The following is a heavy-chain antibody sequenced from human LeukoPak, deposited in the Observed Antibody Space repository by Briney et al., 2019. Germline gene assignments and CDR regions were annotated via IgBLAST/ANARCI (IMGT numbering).Heavy chain of an antibody. D-gene: IGHD6-19*01. CDR1: GYTLTELS. J-gene: IGHJ4*02. CDR3: ATEGLLLGGSGWYGTGY. Sequence: GASVKVSCKVSGYTLTELSMHWMRQAPGKGLEWMGGFDPEDGETIYAQKFQGRVTMTEDTSTDTAYMELSSLRSEDTAVYYCATEGLLLGGSGWYGTGYWGQGTLVTVSS. V-gene: IGHV1-24*01. CDR2: FDPEDGET.